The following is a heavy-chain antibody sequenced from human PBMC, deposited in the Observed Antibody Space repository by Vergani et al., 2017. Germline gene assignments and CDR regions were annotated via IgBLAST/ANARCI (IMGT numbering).Heavy chain of an antibody. CDR1: GFTFTSSA. CDR2: INTNTGNP. V-gene: IGHV7-4-1*02. CDR3: ARDNLVCDGYNRCYEFDY. Sequence: QLVQSGPEVKKPGTSVKFSCKASGFTFTSSAMQWVRQARGQRLEGRGWINTNTGNPTYAQGFTGRFVLSLDTAVSTSYLQISRLKAEDTAVYYCARDNLVCDGYNRCYEFDYWGQGTLVTVSS. J-gene: IGHJ4*02. D-gene: IGHD5-24*01.